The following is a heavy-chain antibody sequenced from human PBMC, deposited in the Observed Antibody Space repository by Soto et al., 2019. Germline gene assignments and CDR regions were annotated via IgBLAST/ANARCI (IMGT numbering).Heavy chain of an antibody. CDR1: GFTFSSYG. V-gene: IGHV3-30*18. Sequence: SLRLSCAASGFTFSSYGMHWVRQAPGKGLEWVAVISYDGSNKYYADSVKGRFTISRDNSKNTLYLQMNSLRAEDTFVYYCAKDRDQLAWAPLDYWGQGTLVTVSS. D-gene: IGHD2-2*01. J-gene: IGHJ4*02. CDR3: AKDRDQLAWAPLDY. CDR2: ISYDGSNK.